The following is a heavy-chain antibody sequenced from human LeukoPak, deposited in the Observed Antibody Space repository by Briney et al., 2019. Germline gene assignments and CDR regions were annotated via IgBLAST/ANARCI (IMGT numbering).Heavy chain of an antibody. Sequence: GGSLRLSCAASGFTFSSYGMHWVRQAPGKGLEWVAFIRYDGSNKYYADSVKGRFTISRDNSKNTLYLQMSSLRADDTAVYYCARDLGNSGRFDYWGQGTLVTVSS. V-gene: IGHV3-30*02. D-gene: IGHD3-10*01. J-gene: IGHJ4*02. CDR1: GFTFSSYG. CDR3: ARDLGNSGRFDY. CDR2: IRYDGSNK.